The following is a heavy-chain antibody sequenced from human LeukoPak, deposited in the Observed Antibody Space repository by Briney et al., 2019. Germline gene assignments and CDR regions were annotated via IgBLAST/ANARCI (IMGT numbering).Heavy chain of an antibody. CDR3: ASESIAVAAFY. J-gene: IGHJ4*02. V-gene: IGHV3-30-3*01. Sequence: GRSLRLSCAASGFTFSSYAMHWVRQAPGKGLEWVAVISYDGSNKYYADSVKGRFTISRDNSKNTLYLQMNSLRAEDTAVYYCASESIAVAAFYWGQGTLVTVSS. D-gene: IGHD6-19*01. CDR1: GFTFSSYA. CDR2: ISYDGSNK.